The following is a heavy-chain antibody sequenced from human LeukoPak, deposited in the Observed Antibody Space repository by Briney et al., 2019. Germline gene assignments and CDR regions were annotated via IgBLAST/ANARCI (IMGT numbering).Heavy chain of an antibody. CDR3: AREGADDHGRLLWFDP. CDR2: ISAYNNYT. J-gene: IGHJ5*02. CDR1: GYTFTSYG. D-gene: IGHD4-17*01. Sequence: ASVKVSCKASGYTFTSYGISWVRQAPGQGLEWMGWISAYNNYTTYAQKFQGRIAMTTDTSTNTAYMDLRSLRSDDTAFYYCAREGADDHGRLLWFDPWGQGTLVTVSS. V-gene: IGHV1-18*01.